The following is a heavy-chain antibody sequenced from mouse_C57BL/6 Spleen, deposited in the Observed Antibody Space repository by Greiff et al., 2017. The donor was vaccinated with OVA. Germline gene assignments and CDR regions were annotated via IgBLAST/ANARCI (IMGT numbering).Heavy chain of an antibody. Sequence: VQLVESGPGLVQPSQSLSITCTVSGFSLTSYGVHWVRQSPGKGLEWLGVIWSGGSNDYNAAFISRLSISKDKSKSQVFIKMNSLQADDTSRYYCASNLLYAMDYWGQGTSVTVSS. CDR2: IWSGGSN. CDR3: ASNLLYAMDY. CDR1: GFSLTSYG. J-gene: IGHJ4*01. V-gene: IGHV2-2*01.